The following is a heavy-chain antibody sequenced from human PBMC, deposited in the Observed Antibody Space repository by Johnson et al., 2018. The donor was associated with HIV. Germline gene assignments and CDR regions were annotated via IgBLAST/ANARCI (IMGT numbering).Heavy chain of an antibody. V-gene: IGHV3-7*04. J-gene: IGHJ3*02. D-gene: IGHD6-6*01. Sequence: VQLVESGGGLVQPGGSLRLSCAASGFTFSSYWMSWVRQSPGKGLEWVANIKQDGSEKYYVASVKGRFTISRDNAKNSLYLQMNTLRAEDTAVYYCAREYSSLSQGAFDIWGQGTMVTVSS. CDR1: GFTFSSYW. CDR2: IKQDGSEK. CDR3: AREYSSLSQGAFDI.